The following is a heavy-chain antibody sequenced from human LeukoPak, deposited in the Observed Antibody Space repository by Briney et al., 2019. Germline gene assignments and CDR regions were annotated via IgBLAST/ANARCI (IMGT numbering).Heavy chain of an antibody. CDR2: ISSSGSTI. D-gene: IGHD3-3*01. CDR1: GFTFSDYY. CDR3: ARAKPWIRFLEWLSSGYYMDV. V-gene: IGHV3-11*04. Sequence: GGSLRLSCAASGFTFSDYYMSWIRQAPGKGLEWVSYISSSGSTIYYADSVKGRFTISRDNAKNSLYLQTNSLRAEDTAVYYCARAKPWIRFLEWLSSGYYMDVWGKGTTVTVSS. J-gene: IGHJ6*03.